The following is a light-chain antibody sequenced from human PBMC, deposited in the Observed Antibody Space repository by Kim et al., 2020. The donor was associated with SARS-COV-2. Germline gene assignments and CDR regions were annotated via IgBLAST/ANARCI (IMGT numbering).Light chain of an antibody. CDR3: QQYEEWPLT. V-gene: IGKV3-15*01. Sequence: VMTQSPATLSVSPGERATLSCRASQSVTNKLAWYQQKPGQAPTLLIYGVSSRATGIPARFSGSGSGTEFTLTISSLQSEDFTVYYCQQYEEWPLTFGGGTKVDIK. CDR1: QSVTNK. CDR2: GVS. J-gene: IGKJ4*01.